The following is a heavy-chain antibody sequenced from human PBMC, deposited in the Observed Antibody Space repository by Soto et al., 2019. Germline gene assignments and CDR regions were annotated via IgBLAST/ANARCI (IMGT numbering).Heavy chain of an antibody. CDR3: AKDQSGNYYDSSGYYAGWFDP. CDR1: GFTFSSYA. J-gene: IGHJ5*02. D-gene: IGHD3-22*01. Sequence: EVQLLESGGGLVQPGGSLRLSCAASGFTFSSYAMSWVRQAPGKGLEWVSAISGSGGSTYYADSVKGRFTISRDNSKNNLNLQMNGLRAEDTAVYYCAKDQSGNYYDSSGYYAGWFDPWGQGTLVTVSS. V-gene: IGHV3-23*01. CDR2: ISGSGGST.